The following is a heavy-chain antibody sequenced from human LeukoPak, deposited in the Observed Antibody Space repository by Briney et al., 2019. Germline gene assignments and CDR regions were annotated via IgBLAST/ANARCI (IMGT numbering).Heavy chain of an antibody. J-gene: IGHJ4*02. CDR3: AKDYSSAMSGLFPFDY. CDR2: ISGSGGST. CDR1: GFTFSSYA. V-gene: IGHV3-23*01. Sequence: PGGSLRLSCAASGFTFSSYAMSWVRQAPGKGLEWVSAISGSGGSTYYADSVKGRFTISRDNSKNTLYLQMNSLRAEDTAVYYCAKDYSSAMSGLFPFDYWGQGTLVTVSS. D-gene: IGHD3-10*02.